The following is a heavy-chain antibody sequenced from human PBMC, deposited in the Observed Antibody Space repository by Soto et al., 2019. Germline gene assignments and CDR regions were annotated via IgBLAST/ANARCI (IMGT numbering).Heavy chain of an antibody. D-gene: IGHD4-4*01. CDR3: ARVASDYINSADH. V-gene: IGHV3-23*01. CDR1: GFIFNAYA. Sequence: VQLLESGGGLVQPGGSLRLSCAASGFIFNAYAMTWVRQAPGKGLEWVSAIGGSGGNTYYAASVKGRFTISSDNSKDTGDLEMNRLRVDDTAVYFCARVASDYINSADHWGQGILVTVSS. CDR2: IGGSGGNT. J-gene: IGHJ4*02.